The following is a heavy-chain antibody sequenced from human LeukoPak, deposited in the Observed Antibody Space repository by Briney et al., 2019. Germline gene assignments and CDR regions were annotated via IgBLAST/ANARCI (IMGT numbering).Heavy chain of an antibody. Sequence: PGGSLRLSCAASGFTFSSYSMNWVRQAPGKGLEWVSYISSSSSTIYYADSVKGRFTISRDNSKNTLYLQMNSLRAEDTAVYYCAKDIYGGGSYYFDYWGQGTLVTVSS. D-gene: IGHD1-26*01. J-gene: IGHJ4*02. V-gene: IGHV3-48*01. CDR1: GFTFSSYS. CDR2: ISSSSSTI. CDR3: AKDIYGGGSYYFDY.